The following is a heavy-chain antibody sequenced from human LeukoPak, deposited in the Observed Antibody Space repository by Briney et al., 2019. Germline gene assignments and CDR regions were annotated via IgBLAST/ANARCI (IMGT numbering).Heavy chain of an antibody. CDR1: GFTFSSYA. V-gene: IGHV3-23*01. CDR2: ISGSGGST. Sequence: GGSLRLSCAASGFTFSSYAMSWVRQAPGKELEWVSAISGSGGSTYYADSVKGRFTISRDNSKNTLYLQMNSLRAEDTAVYYCAKYCGYSSSWYKLGFDYWGQGTLVTVSS. D-gene: IGHD6-13*01. J-gene: IGHJ4*02. CDR3: AKYCGYSSSWYKLGFDY.